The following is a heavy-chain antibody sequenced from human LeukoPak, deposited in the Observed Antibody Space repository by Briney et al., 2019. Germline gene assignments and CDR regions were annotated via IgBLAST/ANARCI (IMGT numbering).Heavy chain of an antibody. CDR2: IYHSGST. V-gene: IGHV4-4*02. CDR1: GGSISSSNW. Sequence: SGTLSLTCAVSGGSISSSNWWSWVRQPPGKGLEWIGEIYHSGSTNYNPSLKSRVTISVDKSKNQFSLKLSSVTAADTAVYYCARRAYCGGDCPNFDYWGQGTLVTVSS. J-gene: IGHJ4*02. CDR3: ARRAYCGGDCPNFDY. D-gene: IGHD2-21*02.